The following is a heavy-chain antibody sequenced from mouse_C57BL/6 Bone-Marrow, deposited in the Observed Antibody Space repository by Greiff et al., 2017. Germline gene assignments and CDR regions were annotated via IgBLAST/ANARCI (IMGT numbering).Heavy chain of an antibody. Sequence: EVQRVESGGGLVKPGGSLKLSCAASGFTFSDYGMHWVRQAPEKGLEWVAYISSGSSTIYYADTVKGRFTISRDNAKNTLFLQMTSLRSEDTAMYYCARRYGNYAYFDVWGTGTTVTVSS. CDR1: GFTFSDYG. D-gene: IGHD2-10*02. V-gene: IGHV5-17*01. CDR3: ARRYGNYAYFDV. CDR2: ISSGSSTI. J-gene: IGHJ1*03.